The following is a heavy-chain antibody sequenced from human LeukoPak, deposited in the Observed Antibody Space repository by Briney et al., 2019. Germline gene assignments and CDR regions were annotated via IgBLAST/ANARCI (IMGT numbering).Heavy chain of an antibody. CDR2: GDSGRNT. CDR1: GFTFSDYY. V-gene: IGHV4-34*01. D-gene: IGHD1-26*01. Sequence: LRLSCAASGFTFSDYYMSWIRQAPGKGLEWIGSGDSGRNTNYNPSFKSRVTISVDTSKNQFSLRLTSVTAPDTAVYYCARRLGGTYRLFDYWGQGTLVTVSS. J-gene: IGHJ4*02. CDR3: ARRLGGTYRLFDY.